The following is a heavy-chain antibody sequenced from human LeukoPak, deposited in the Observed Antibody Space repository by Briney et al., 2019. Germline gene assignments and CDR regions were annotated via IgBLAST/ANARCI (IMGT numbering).Heavy chain of an antibody. Sequence: ASVKVPCKVSGYTLTELSMHWVRQAPGKGLEWMGGFDPEDGETIYAQKFQGRVTMTEDTSTDTAYMELSSLRSEDTAVYYCATGSDSSGWYDFDYWGQGTLVTVSS. V-gene: IGHV1-24*01. CDR2: FDPEDGET. J-gene: IGHJ4*02. D-gene: IGHD6-19*01. CDR3: ATGSDSSGWYDFDY. CDR1: GYTLTELS.